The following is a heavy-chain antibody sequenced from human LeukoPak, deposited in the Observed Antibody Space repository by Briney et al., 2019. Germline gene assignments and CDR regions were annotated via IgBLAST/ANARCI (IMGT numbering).Heavy chain of an antibody. V-gene: IGHV4-30-4*08. CDR2: IYYSGST. J-gene: IGHJ5*02. CDR1: GGFISSGGYY. CDR3: ARDLTGKHCGGDCDGWFDP. Sequence: PSETLSLTCTVSGGFISSGGYYWSWIRQHPGKGLEWIGYIYYSGSTNYNASLKSRVAMSIDTSKNQFSLKQSSVTAADTAVYYCARDLTGKHCGGDCDGWFDPWGQGTLVTVSS. D-gene: IGHD2-21*02.